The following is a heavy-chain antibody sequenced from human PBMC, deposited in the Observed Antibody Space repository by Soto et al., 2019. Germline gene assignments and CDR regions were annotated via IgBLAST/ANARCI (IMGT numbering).Heavy chain of an antibody. CDR1: GGTFSSYA. Sequence: ASVKVSCKASGGTFSSYAISWVRQAPGQGLEWMGGIIPIFGTANYAQKFQGRVTITADESTSTAYMELSSLRSEDTAVYYCATKASDFWSGYYDYWGQGTLVTVSS. J-gene: IGHJ4*02. CDR3: ATKASDFWSGYYDY. D-gene: IGHD3-3*01. CDR2: IIPIFGTA. V-gene: IGHV1-69*13.